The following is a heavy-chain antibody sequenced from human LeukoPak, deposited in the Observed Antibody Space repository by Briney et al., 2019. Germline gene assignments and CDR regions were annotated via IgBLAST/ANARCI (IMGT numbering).Heavy chain of an antibody. Sequence: PGGSLRLSCAASGFTFSNYWMHWVRQVPGKGLVWVSRINVGGSVKSYADSVKGRFTISRDNAKNTVSLQMNSLRAEDTAVYYCVRDLILVDTPGDDFDYWGQGALVTVSS. CDR2: INVGGSVK. V-gene: IGHV3-74*01. CDR3: VRDLILVDTPGDDFDY. J-gene: IGHJ4*02. CDR1: GFTFSNYW. D-gene: IGHD4-23*01.